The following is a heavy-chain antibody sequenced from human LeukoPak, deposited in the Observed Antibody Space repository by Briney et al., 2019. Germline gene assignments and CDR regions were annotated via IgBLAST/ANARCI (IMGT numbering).Heavy chain of an antibody. CDR3: ARGDDILTGYHDWFDP. V-gene: IGHV4-59*01. Sequence: SETLSLTCTVSGGSISSYYWSWIRQPPGKGLEWIGYIYYSGSTNYNPSLKSRVTISVDTSKNQFSLKLSSVTAADTAVYYCARGDDILTGYHDWFDPWGQGTLVTVSS. J-gene: IGHJ5*02. CDR2: IYYSGST. CDR1: GGSISSYY. D-gene: IGHD3-9*01.